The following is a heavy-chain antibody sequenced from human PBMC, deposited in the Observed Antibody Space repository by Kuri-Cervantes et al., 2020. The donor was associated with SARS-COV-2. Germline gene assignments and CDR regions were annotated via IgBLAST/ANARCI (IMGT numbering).Heavy chain of an antibody. J-gene: IGHJ5*02. V-gene: IGHV4-61*09. CDR2: IYTSGST. CDR3: AREVERIVVVPAAILSIVTSNWFDP. Sequence: SETLSLTCTVSGGSISSGSYYWSWIRQPAGKGLEWIGHIYTSGSTNYNPSLKSRVTISVDTSKNQFSLKLSSVTAADTAVYYCAREVERIVVVPAAILSIVTSNWFDPWGQGTLVTVSS. D-gene: IGHD2-2*02. CDR1: GGSISSGSYY.